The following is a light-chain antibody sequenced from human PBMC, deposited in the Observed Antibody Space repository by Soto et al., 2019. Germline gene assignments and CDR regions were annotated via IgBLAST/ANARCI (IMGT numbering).Light chain of an antibody. V-gene: IGKV3-20*01. CDR1: QSVSSSY. J-gene: IGKJ3*01. CDR3: QQYGRSPFT. Sequence: EIVLTQSPGTLSLSPGERATLSCRARQSVSSSYLAWYQQKPGQAPRLLINGASSRATGIPGRFSGSGSGTDFTLTISRLEPEDFAVYYCQQYGRSPFTFGPGTKVDIK. CDR2: GAS.